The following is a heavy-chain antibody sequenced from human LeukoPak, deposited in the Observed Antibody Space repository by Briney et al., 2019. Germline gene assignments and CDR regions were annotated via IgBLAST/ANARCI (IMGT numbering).Heavy chain of an antibody. Sequence: GGSLRLSCAASGFAFSSYAMSWVRQAPGKGLEWVSGISGSGGSTYYGDSVKGRVTISRDNSKSTLYLQMNSLRAEDTAVYYCATYRGYSGRYWGSRRLGYWGQGTLVTVSS. CDR1: GFAFSSYA. CDR2: ISGSGGST. J-gene: IGHJ4*02. CDR3: ATYRGYSGRYWGSRRLGY. D-gene: IGHD1-26*01. V-gene: IGHV3-23*01.